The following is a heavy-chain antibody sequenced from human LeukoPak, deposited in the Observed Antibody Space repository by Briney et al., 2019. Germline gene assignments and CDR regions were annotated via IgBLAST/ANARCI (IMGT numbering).Heavy chain of an antibody. V-gene: IGHV3-30*18. J-gene: IGHJ4*02. CDR3: AKDLGWVTFDY. Sequence: QPGGSLRLSCAASGFTFSSYGMHWVRQAPGKGLEWVAVISYDGSNKYYADSVKGRFTISRDNSKNTLYLQMNSLRAEDTAVYYCAKDLGWVTFDYWGQGTLVTVSS. CDR1: GFTFSSYG. D-gene: IGHD6-19*01. CDR2: ISYDGSNK.